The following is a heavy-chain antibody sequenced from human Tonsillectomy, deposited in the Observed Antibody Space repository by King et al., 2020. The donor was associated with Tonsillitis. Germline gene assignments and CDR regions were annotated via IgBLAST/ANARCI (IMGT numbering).Heavy chain of an antibody. CDR1: GFAFSTYV. V-gene: IGHV3-23*04. J-gene: IGHJ4*02. CDR2: ISGSGGST. CDR3: AKDQRWELPHYLDY. Sequence: VQLVESGGGLVQPGGSLRLSCAASGFAFSTYVMTWVRQAPGKGLEGVSSISGSGGSTYYADSVKGRFTISRDNSKNTLYLQMNSLRAEDTAVYYCAKDQRWELPHYLDYWGQGTLVTVSS. D-gene: IGHD4-23*01.